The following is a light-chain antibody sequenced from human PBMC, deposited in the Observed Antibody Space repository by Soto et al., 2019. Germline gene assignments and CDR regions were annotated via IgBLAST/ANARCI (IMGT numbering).Light chain of an antibody. CDR3: QQRSNWPLT. CDR2: DAS. Sequence: EIVLTQSPATLSLSPGERATLSCRASQSVSSYLAWYQQKPGQAPRLLIYDASNRPTGLPARFSGSGSGTDFTLTISSLEPEDFAVYYCQQRSNWPLTFGGGTKVEIK. CDR1: QSVSSY. J-gene: IGKJ4*01. V-gene: IGKV3-11*01.